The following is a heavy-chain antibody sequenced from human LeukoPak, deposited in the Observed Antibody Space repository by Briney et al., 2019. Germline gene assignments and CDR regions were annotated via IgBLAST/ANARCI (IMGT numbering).Heavy chain of an antibody. CDR3: ASSKPDLDT. D-gene: IGHD2-2*01. J-gene: IGHJ5*02. Sequence: SETLSLTCTASGGSISSFYWSWIRQPPGKGLEWIWYICNTDNTTYNPSLKNRLTISVDTSKNHLSLMHKSVTASDTAVYYCASSKPDLDTWGQGTLVTVSS. CDR2: ICNTDNT. CDR1: GGSISSFY. V-gene: IGHV4-59*08.